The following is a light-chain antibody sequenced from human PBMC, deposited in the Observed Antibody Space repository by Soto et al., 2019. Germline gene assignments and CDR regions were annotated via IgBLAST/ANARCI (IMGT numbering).Light chain of an antibody. CDR3: SSYTGSNTVV. V-gene: IGLV2-14*03. Sequence: ALTQPASVSGSPGQSITISCTGTSSDIGGYNYVSWYQQHPGKAPQLMIYDVSFRPSGVSDRFSGSKSGNTASLTISGLQSGDEADYYCSSYTGSNTVVFGGGTKVTVL. J-gene: IGLJ2*01. CDR1: SSDIGGYNY. CDR2: DVS.